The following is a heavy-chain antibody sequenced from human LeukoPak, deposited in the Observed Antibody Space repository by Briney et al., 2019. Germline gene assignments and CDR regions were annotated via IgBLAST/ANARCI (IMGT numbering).Heavy chain of an antibody. CDR3: ARGQWELGGYFDY. Sequence: PGGSLRLSCAASGFTVSSNYMSWVRQAPGKGLEWVSVIYSGGSTYYADSVKGRFTISRDNSKNTLYLQMNSLRAEDTAVYYCARGQWELGGYFDYWGQGTLVTVSS. CDR2: IYSGGST. V-gene: IGHV3-53*01. J-gene: IGHJ4*02. CDR1: GFTVSSNY. D-gene: IGHD1-26*01.